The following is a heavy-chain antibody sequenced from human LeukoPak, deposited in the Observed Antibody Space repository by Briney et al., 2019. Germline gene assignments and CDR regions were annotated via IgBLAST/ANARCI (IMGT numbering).Heavy chain of an antibody. CDR2: ISSSSSYI. D-gene: IGHD3-10*01. CDR3: AKDPSCYYGSGSCQADY. V-gene: IGHV3-21*01. J-gene: IGHJ4*02. CDR1: GFTFSSYS. Sequence: GGSLRLSCAASGFTFSSYSMNWVRQAPGKGLEWVSSISSSSSYIYYADSVKGRFTISRDNAKNSLYLQMNSLRAEDTAVYYCAKDPSCYYGSGSCQADYWGQGTLVTVSS.